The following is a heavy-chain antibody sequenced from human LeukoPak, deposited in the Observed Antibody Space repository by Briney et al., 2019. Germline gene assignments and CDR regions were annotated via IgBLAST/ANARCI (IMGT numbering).Heavy chain of an antibody. CDR2: ISGSGGST. D-gene: IGHD3-3*01. V-gene: IGHV3-23*01. Sequence: GGSLRLSCAASGFTFSSYALSWVRQAPGKGLEWVSAISGSGGSTYYADSVKGRFTISRDNSKNTLYLQMNSLRAEDTAVYYCAKGPYYDFWSGYYPSWGQGTLVTVSS. CDR1: GFTFSSYA. CDR3: AKGPYYDFWSGYYPS. J-gene: IGHJ4*02.